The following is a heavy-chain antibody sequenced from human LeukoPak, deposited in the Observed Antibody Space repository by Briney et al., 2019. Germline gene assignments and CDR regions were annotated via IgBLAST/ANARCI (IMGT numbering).Heavy chain of an antibody. CDR1: GFTLANYA. Sequence: GGSLRLSCAASGFTLANYAMHWVRQRAGEGLEWVSALGTAGDTFYPGSVKGRFTISRDNAKKSLFLQMNSLRAEDTAIYYCARQNTPHGNFDYWGQGTLVTVSS. CDR3: ARQNTPHGNFDY. D-gene: IGHD5-24*01. CDR2: LGTAGDT. V-gene: IGHV3-13*01. J-gene: IGHJ4*02.